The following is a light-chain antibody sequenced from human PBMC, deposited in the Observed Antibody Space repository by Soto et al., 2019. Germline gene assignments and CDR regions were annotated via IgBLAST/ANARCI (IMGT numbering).Light chain of an antibody. CDR1: QRYRSG. CDR2: DAY. Sequence: EIRMTQKAWILSAYGEDRVIIXCRASQRYRSGFVWYQQTAGQARKPLIYDAYSLESGVTSRFSGRRYGKEFNVTISRLQPDDFATYDCQQYNSYWTVGQGTKVEIK. V-gene: IGKV1-5*01. J-gene: IGKJ1*01. CDR3: QQYNSYWT.